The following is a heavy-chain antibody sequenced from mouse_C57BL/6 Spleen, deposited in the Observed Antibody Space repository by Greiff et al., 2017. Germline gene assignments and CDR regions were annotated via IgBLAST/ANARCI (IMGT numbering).Heavy chain of an antibody. V-gene: IGHV1-18*01. J-gene: IGHJ2*01. CDR1: GYTFTDYN. D-gene: IGHD1-1*01. CDR3: ARYSSSYPYYFDY. Sequence: EVKLQESGPELVKPGASVKIPCKASGYTFTDYNMDWVKQSHGKSLEWIGDINPNNGGTIYNQKFKGKATLTVDKSSSTAYMELRSLTSEDTAVYYCARYSSSYPYYFDYWGQGTTLTVSS. CDR2: INPNNGGT.